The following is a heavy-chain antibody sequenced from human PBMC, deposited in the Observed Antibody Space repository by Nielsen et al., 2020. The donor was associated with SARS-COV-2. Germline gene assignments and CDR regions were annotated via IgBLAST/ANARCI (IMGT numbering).Heavy chain of an antibody. V-gene: IGHV5-10-1*01. Sequence: KVSCKGSGYSFTSYWISWVRQMPGKGLEWMGRIDPSDSYTNYSPSFQGHVTISADKSISTAYLQWSSLKASDTAMYYCARNGDIVVVVAATSGMDVWGQGTTVTVSS. J-gene: IGHJ6*02. CDR3: ARNGDIVVVVAATSGMDV. CDR1: GYSFTSYW. CDR2: IDPSDSYT. D-gene: IGHD2-15*01.